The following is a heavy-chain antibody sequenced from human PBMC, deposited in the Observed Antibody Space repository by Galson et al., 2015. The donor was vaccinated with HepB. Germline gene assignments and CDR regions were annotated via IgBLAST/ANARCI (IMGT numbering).Heavy chain of an antibody. D-gene: IGHD1-7*01. CDR1: GYTFTSYG. CDR2: ISAYNGNT. J-gene: IGHJ6*02. CDR3: ARRPVPNWNSVYYYYGMDV. Sequence: SVKVSCKASGYTFTSYGISWVRQAPGQGLEWMGWISAYNGNTNYAQKLQGRVTMTTDTSTSTAYMELRSLRSDDTAVYYCARRPVPNWNSVYYYYGMDVWGQGTTVTVSS. V-gene: IGHV1-18*01.